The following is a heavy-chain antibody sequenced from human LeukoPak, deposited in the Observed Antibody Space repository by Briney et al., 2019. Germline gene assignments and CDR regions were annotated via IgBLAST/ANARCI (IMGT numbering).Heavy chain of an antibody. V-gene: IGHV4-39*07. CDR1: GGSISSSSYY. CDR2: IYYSGST. J-gene: IGHJ4*02. CDR3: ARLLYYYGDY. Sequence: SETLSLTCTVSGGSISSSSYYWGWIRQPPGKGLEWIVSIYYSGSTYYNPSLKSRVTISVDTTKNQFSLKLSSVTAAGTAVYFCARLLYYYGDYWGQGTLVTVSS. D-gene: IGHD2-15*01.